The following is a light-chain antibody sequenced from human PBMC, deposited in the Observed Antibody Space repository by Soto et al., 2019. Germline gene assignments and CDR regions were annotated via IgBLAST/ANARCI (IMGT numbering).Light chain of an antibody. Sequence: QSVLTQPPSASGTPGQRVTISCSGSSSNIGGNTVNWYQQLPGTAPKLLIYGNNQRPSGVPDRFSGSKSATSASLAISGLQSEDEADYYCSSYTSSSTYVFGTGTKVTVL. CDR2: GNN. J-gene: IGLJ1*01. CDR1: SSNIGGNT. V-gene: IGLV1-44*01. CDR3: SSYTSSSTYV.